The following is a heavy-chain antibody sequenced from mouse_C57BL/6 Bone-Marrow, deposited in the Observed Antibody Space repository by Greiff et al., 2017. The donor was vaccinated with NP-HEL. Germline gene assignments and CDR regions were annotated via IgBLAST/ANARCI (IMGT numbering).Heavy chain of an antibody. Sequence: QVHVKQSGAELVRPGSSVKLSCKASGYTFTSYWMHWVKQRPIQGLEWIGNIDPSDSETHYNQKFKDKATLTVDKSSSTAYMQLSSLTSEDSAVYYCARGAVYYEGSMDYWGQGTSVTVSS. CDR1: GYTFTSYW. D-gene: IGHD2-4*01. CDR2: IDPSDSET. V-gene: IGHV1-52*01. CDR3: ARGAVYYEGSMDY. J-gene: IGHJ4*01.